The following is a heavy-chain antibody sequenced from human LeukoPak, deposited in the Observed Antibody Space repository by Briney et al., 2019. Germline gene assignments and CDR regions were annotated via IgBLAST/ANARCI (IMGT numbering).Heavy chain of an antibody. CDR3: ASEPHGFGEPRGYYFDY. V-gene: IGHV1-8*03. D-gene: IGHD3-10*01. CDR1: GYTFTSYD. Sequence: ASVKVSCKASGYTFTSYDINWVRQATGQGLEWMGWMNPNSGNTGYAQKFQGRVTITRNTSISTAYMELSSLRSEDTAVYYCASEPHGFGEPRGYYFDYWGQGTLVTVSS. J-gene: IGHJ4*02. CDR2: MNPNSGNT.